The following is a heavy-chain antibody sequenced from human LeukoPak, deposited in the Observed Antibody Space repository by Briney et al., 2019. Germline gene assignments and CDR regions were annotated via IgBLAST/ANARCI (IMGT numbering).Heavy chain of an antibody. CDR3: ARGNYYGSASRGGVDY. Sequence: SETLSFTCSVSGVSMSGYYWSWIRQPAGKGLEWIGRFNTRGITTYNSSLKTRVIISLDNSKNQFYLTLTSVTAADTAVYYCARGNYYGSASRGGVDYWGQGILVTVSA. V-gene: IGHV4-4*07. D-gene: IGHD3-10*01. CDR1: GVSMSGYY. CDR2: FNTRGIT. J-gene: IGHJ4*02.